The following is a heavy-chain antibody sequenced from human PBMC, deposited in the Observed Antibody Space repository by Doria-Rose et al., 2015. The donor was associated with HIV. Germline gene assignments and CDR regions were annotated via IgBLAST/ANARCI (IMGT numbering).Heavy chain of an antibody. V-gene: IGHV2-26*01. CDR1: GVSLSSPGMG. CDR3: ARIKSSRWYHKYYFDF. J-gene: IGHJ4*02. D-gene: IGHD6-13*01. CDR2: IFSDDDR. Sequence: QITLKESGPVLVKPTETLTLTCTVSGVSLSSPGMGVSWIRQPPGKALEWLANIFSDDDRSYKTSLKSRLTISSGNSESQVVLTMTDMDPVDTATYYCARIKSSRWYHKYYFDFWGQGTLVIVSA.